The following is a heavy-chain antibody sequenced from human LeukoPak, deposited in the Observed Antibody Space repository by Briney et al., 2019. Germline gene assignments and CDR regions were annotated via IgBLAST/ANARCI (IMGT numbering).Heavy chain of an antibody. Sequence: PGGSLRLSCAASGFTFSSYSMYWVRQAPGKGLEWVSYISSSSSYIYYADSVKGRFTISRDNAKNSLYLQMYSLRAEDTAVYYCARDRCSSTSCDRIAHYYYYGMDVWGQGTTVTVSS. J-gene: IGHJ6*02. CDR3: ARDRCSSTSCDRIAHYYYYGMDV. V-gene: IGHV3-21*05. CDR1: GFTFSSYS. CDR2: ISSSSSYI. D-gene: IGHD2-2*01.